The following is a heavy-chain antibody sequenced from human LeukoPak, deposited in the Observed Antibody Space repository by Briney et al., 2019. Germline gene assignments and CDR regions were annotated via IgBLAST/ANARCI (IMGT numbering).Heavy chain of an antibody. D-gene: IGHD2-15*01. Sequence: PGRSLRLSCAASGFTFSIYGMHWVRQAPGKGLEWVAVIWYDGSNKYYADSVKGRFTISRENSKNTLYLQMNSLRAEDTAVYHCAREDLLLVVDGPTNAYGMDVWGQGTTVTVSS. CDR2: IWYDGSNK. J-gene: IGHJ6*02. CDR3: AREDLLLVVDGPTNAYGMDV. CDR1: GFTFSIYG. V-gene: IGHV3-33*01.